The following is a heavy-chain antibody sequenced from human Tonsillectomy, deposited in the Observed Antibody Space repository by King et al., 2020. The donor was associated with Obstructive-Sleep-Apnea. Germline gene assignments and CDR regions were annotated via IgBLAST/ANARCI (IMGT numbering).Heavy chain of an antibody. D-gene: IGHD3-22*01. V-gene: IGHV4-38-2*02. CDR2: VFHSGST. Sequence: QMQESGPGLVKPSETLSLTCTVSGSSIIGAYYWGWIRQPPGKGLEWIGSVFHSGSTYYNPSLKSRFTISVDTSKNQFSLKLTSVTAADTAVYYCARAPGTYFHDSSGSYSYFDYWGQGTLVTVSS. J-gene: IGHJ4*02. CDR1: GSSIIGAYY. CDR3: ARAPGTYFHDSSGSYSYFDY.